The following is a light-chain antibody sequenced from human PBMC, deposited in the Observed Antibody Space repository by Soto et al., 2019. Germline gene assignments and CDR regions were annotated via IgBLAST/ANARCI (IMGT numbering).Light chain of an antibody. CDR3: SSYARNRDIL. Sequence: QSALTQTPSASGSPGQSVAISCTGTSSDVGGYSYVSWYQQHPGKAPKLMIYEVSKRPSGVPDRFSGSKSGNTASLTVSGLQAEDEADYYCSSYARNRDILFGGGTKVTVL. J-gene: IGLJ3*02. V-gene: IGLV2-8*01. CDR1: SSDVGGYSY. CDR2: EVS.